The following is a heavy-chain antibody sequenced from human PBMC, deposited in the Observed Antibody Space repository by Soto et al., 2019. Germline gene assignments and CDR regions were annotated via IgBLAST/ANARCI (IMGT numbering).Heavy chain of an antibody. V-gene: IGHV4-59*08. CDR2: DYSDST. D-gene: IGHD3-16*01. Sequence: QVQLQESGPGLLKPSETLSLTCTVSDGSVASHHWTWIRQPPGKGLAWIGDYSDSTSYSPSLKSRVSISADTSRNQFSLKLTSVTAADTAVYFCTTYRRGEGGRGSWSQGALVTVSS. J-gene: IGHJ5*02. CDR3: TTYRRGEGGRGS. CDR1: DGSVASHH.